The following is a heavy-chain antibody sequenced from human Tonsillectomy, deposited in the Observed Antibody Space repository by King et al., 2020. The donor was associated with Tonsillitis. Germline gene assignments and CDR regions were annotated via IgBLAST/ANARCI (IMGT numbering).Heavy chain of an antibody. V-gene: IGHV2-5*02. CDR1: GFSLTTAGVG. D-gene: IGHD3-16*01. CDR2: IYWDNDK. J-gene: IGHJ3*02. CDR3: AHIIITYGGVIGDEAFDI. Sequence: ITLKESGPTLVKPTQTLTLTCTFSGFSLTTAGVGVGWIRQPPGEALEWLAIIYWDNDKRYSPSPNSWLTITKDTSRNQVVLTMTNMDPAETSTYYCAHIIITYGGVIGDEAFDIWGQGTVVAVSS.